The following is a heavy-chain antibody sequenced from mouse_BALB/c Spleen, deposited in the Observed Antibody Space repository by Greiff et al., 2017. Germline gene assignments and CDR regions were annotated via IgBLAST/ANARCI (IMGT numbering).Heavy chain of an antibody. CDR3: ARRGYLEAMDY. V-gene: IGHV5-12-2*01. CDR1: GFTFSSYT. D-gene: IGHD2-2*01. CDR2: ISNGGGST. J-gene: IGHJ4*01. Sequence: EVQVVESGGGLVQPGGSLKLSCAASGFTFSSYTMSWVRQTPEKRLEWVAYISNGGGSTYYPDTVKGRFTISRDNAKNTLYLQMSSLKSEDTAMYYCARRGYLEAMDYWGQGTSVTVSS.